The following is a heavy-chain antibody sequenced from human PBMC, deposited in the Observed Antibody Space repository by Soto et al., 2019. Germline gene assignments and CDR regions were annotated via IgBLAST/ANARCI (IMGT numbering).Heavy chain of an antibody. CDR2: INPGNGKT. V-gene: IGHV1-3*01. J-gene: IGHJ5*02. CDR1: GYTFTTYT. Sequence: GASVKVSCNASGYTFTTYTMHWVRQAPGQRLEWMGWINPGNGKTKYSQKLHGRVTISRDTSASTAYMELSSLRYEDTAIYYCARGSFYPWGQGTQVTVSS. CDR3: ARGSFYP.